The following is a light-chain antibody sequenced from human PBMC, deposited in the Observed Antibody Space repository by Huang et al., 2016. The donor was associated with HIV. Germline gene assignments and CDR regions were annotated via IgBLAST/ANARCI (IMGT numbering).Light chain of an antibody. Sequence: EVMMTQSPATLSVSLGDKASLPCRASQRVGGNLAWYQQKPGQAPTLLIYGASDRATGISARFSGSGSGTDFTLTISSLQSEDSAVYFCQQYDKWPGTFGQGTRLQI. CDR2: GAS. V-gene: IGKV3-15*01. CDR3: QQYDKWPGT. CDR1: QRVGGN. J-gene: IGKJ2*01.